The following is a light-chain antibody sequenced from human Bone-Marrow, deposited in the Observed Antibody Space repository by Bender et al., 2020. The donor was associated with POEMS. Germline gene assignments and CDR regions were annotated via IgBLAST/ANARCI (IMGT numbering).Light chain of an antibody. J-gene: IGLJ3*02. CDR1: SSDVGGSNY. CDR2: DVG. V-gene: IGLV2-14*03. Sequence: QSALTQPASVSGSPGQSITISCTGTSSDVGGSNYVSWYQQHAGEAPKLMVYDVGNRPSGVSSRFSGSKSGNTASLTISGLQADDEADYYCTSYTSSSTWVFGGGTKLTVL. CDR3: TSYTSSSTWV.